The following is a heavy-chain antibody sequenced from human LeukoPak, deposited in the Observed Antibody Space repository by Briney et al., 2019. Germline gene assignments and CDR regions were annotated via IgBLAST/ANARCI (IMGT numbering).Heavy chain of an antibody. Sequence: PGGSLRLSCAASGFAASGFTFSTSGMHWVRQAPGKGLEWVAFIRYDGSNKYYADSVKGRFTISRDDSKNTLYLQMNSLRAEDTAEYFCARDSRAVAADFDYWGQGTLVTVSS. CDR3: ARDSRAVAADFDY. CDR2: IRYDGSNK. CDR1: GFTFSTSG. J-gene: IGHJ4*02. D-gene: IGHD6-19*01. V-gene: IGHV3-30*02.